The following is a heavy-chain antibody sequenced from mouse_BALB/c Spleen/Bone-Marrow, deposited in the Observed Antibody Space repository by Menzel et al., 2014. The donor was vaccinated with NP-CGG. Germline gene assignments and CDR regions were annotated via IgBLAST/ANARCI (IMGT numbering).Heavy chain of an antibody. Sequence: EVQLQQSGPELVKPGASVKISCKASGYTFTDYNMHWVKQSHGKSLEWIGYIYPYNGGTGYNQKFKSKATLTVDNSSSTAYRERRSLTSEDSAVYYCARLGRDYWGQGTTLTVSS. D-gene: IGHD4-1*01. CDR1: GYTFTDYN. V-gene: IGHV1S29*02. J-gene: IGHJ2*01. CDR2: IYPYNGGT. CDR3: ARLGRDY.